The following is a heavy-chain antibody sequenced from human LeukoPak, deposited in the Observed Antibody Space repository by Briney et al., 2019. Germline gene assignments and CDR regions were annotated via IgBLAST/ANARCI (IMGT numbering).Heavy chain of an antibody. CDR3: AKVRRKDYDFWCGQQGFDY. D-gene: IGHD3-3*01. CDR1: GFTFSSYA. CDR2: ISGSGGST. Sequence: GGSLRLSCAASGFTFSSYAMSWVRQAPGKGLEWVSAISGSGGSTYYADSVKGRFTISRDNSKNTLYLQTNSLRAEDTAVYYCAKVRRKDYDFWCGQQGFDYWGQGTLVTVSS. J-gene: IGHJ4*02. V-gene: IGHV3-23*01.